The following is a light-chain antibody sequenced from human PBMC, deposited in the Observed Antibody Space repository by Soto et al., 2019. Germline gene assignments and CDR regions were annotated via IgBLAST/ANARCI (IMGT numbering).Light chain of an antibody. CDR2: GAS. V-gene: IGKV3-20*01. Sequence: IVLTQSPVPLSVSPGERATLSCMSSQSVSSSYLAWYQQKPGQAPRLLIYGASSRATGIPDRFSGSGSGTDCTLTISRLEPEDVAVYYCQQYGSSPRTLGQGTKVDIK. J-gene: IGKJ1*01. CDR3: QQYGSSPRT. CDR1: QSVSSSY.